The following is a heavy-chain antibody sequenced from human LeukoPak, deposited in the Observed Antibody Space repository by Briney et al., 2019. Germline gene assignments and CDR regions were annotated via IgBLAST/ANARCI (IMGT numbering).Heavy chain of an antibody. CDR2: IYSGGST. D-gene: IGHD6-19*01. J-gene: IGHJ4*02. Sequence: PGRSLRLSCAASGFIVSSNYMSWVRQAPGKGLEWVSVIYSGGSTYYADSVKGRFTISRDNSKNTLYLQMNSLRAEDTAVCYCAIEWLGLDYWGQGTLVTVSS. V-gene: IGHV3-53*01. CDR3: AIEWLGLDY. CDR1: GFIVSSNY.